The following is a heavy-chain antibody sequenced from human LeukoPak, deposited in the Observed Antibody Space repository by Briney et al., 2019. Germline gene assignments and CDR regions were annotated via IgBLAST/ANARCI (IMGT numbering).Heavy chain of an antibody. Sequence: SETLSLTCTVSGGSISSYYWSWIRQPPGKGLEWIGYIYYSGSTNYNPSLKSRVTISVDTSKNQFSLKLSSVTAADTAVYYCARVGSYYYDSSGYPFDYWGQGTLVTVSS. V-gene: IGHV4-59*01. CDR3: ARVGSYYYDSSGYPFDY. D-gene: IGHD3-22*01. J-gene: IGHJ4*02. CDR1: GGSISSYY. CDR2: IYYSGST.